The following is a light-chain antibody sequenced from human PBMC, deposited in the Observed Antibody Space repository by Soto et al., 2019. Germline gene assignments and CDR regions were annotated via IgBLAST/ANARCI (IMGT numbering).Light chain of an antibody. J-gene: IGKJ1*01. Sequence: DIQMTQSPSSLSASVGDRVTITCRASQSISSYLNCYQHKPGKAPKLLIYKASTLKSGVPSRFSGSGSGTEFTLTISSLQPEDFATYYCLQHNTYPRTFGQGTKVDIK. CDR2: KAS. V-gene: IGKV1-17*01. CDR3: LQHNTYPRT. CDR1: QSISSY.